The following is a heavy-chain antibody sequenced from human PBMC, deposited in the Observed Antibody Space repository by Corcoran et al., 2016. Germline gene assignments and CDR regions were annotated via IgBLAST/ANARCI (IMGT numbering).Heavy chain of an antibody. CDR3: ARYCSSSTCSDAFDI. J-gene: IGHJ3*02. CDR1: GFIFRSYY. Sequence: QLVESGGGLVQPGESLRLSCAASGFIFRSYYLSWVRQAPGKGLEWVANIKHDGSEQNYVDSVKGRFTVSRDNAKNSLYLQINSLRAEDTAVYYCARYCSSSTCSDAFDIWGQGTVVTVSS. V-gene: IGHV3-7*03. CDR2: IKHDGSEQ. D-gene: IGHD2-2*01.